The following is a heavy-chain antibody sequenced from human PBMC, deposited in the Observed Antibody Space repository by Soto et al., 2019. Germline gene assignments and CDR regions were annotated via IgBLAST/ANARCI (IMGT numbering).Heavy chain of an antibody. CDR1: GYSFTSYW. D-gene: IGHD6-13*01. Sequence: GESLKISCKGSGYSFTSYWIGWVRQMPGKGLEWMGIIYPGDSDTRYSPSFQGQVTISADKSISTAYLQWSSLKASDTAMYYCARTSAAGKYHYGMAFWGQGTTVTVSS. CDR2: IYPGDSDT. V-gene: IGHV5-51*01. CDR3: ARTSAAGKYHYGMAF. J-gene: IGHJ6*02.